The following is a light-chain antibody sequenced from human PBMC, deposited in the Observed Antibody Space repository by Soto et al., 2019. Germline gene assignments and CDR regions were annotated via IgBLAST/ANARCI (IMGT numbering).Light chain of an antibody. J-gene: IGKJ4*01. Sequence: DIQLTQSPSFLSASVGDRITITCRASQGVRGNLAWYQQKPGKAPKLLISAASSLQSGVPPRFSGSGSGTEFTLTISCLQPEDFATYYCQQLNDYPLTFGGGTKVEIK. V-gene: IGKV1-9*01. CDR2: AAS. CDR1: QGVRGN. CDR3: QQLNDYPLT.